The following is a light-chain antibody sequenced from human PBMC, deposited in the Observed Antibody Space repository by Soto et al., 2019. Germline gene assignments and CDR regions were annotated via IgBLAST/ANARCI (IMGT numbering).Light chain of an antibody. V-gene: IGLV1-40*01. Sequence: QSVLTQPPSVSGAPGQRVTISCTGSSSNIGAGYDVHWYQQRPGTAPKLLIFGNTNRPSGVPDRFSGSKSGTSASLAITELQAEDEGDYYCQSYDSTLSARYVFGTGTKLTVL. CDR3: QSYDSTLSARYV. CDR2: GNT. J-gene: IGLJ1*01. CDR1: SSNIGAGYD.